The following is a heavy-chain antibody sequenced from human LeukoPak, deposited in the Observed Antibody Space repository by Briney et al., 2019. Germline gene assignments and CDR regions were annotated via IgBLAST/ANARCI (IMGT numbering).Heavy chain of an antibody. CDR2: ISSSSSYI. CDR3: AREVYGDYFLDY. J-gene: IGHJ4*02. Sequence: PGGSLRLSCAASGFTFSSYSMNWVRQAPGKGLEWVSSISSSSSYIYYADSVKGRFTISRDNAKNSLYLQMNGLRAEDTAVYYCAREVYGDYFLDYWGQGTLVTVSS. CDR1: GFTFSSYS. V-gene: IGHV3-21*01. D-gene: IGHD4-17*01.